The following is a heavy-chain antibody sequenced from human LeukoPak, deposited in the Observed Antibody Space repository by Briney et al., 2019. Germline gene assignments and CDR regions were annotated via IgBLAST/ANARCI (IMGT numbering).Heavy chain of an antibody. CDR2: ISSNGGST. CDR3: AREFTGYSGYDRGEFDY. Sequence: GGSLRLSCAASGFTFSSYAMHWVRQAPGKGLEYVSAISSNGGSTYYANSVKGRFTISRDNSKNTLYLQMGSLRAEDMAVYYCAREFTGYSGYDRGEFDYWGQGTLVTVSS. CDR1: GFTFSSYA. V-gene: IGHV3-64*01. D-gene: IGHD5-12*01. J-gene: IGHJ4*02.